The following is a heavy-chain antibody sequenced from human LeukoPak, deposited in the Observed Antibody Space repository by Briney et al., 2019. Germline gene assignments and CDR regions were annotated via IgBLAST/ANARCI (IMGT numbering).Heavy chain of an antibody. CDR2: INPNSGGT. Sequence: ASVKVSCKASGYTFTDHYIHWVRQAPGQGLEWMGWINPNSGGTNYAQKFQGRVTMTRDTSISTAYMELSRLRSDDTAVYYCARGSRYYYGSGSYYISPRASDYWGQGTLVTVSS. CDR1: GYTFTDHY. V-gene: IGHV1-2*02. CDR3: ARGSRYYYGSGSYYISPRASDY. J-gene: IGHJ4*02. D-gene: IGHD3-10*01.